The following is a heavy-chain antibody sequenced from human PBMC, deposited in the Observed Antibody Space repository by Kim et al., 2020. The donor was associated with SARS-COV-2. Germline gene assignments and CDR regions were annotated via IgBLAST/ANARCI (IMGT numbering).Heavy chain of an antibody. CDR1: GGSFSGYY. D-gene: IGHD6-13*01. Sequence: SETLSLTCAVYGGSFSGYYWSWIRQPPGKGLEWIGEINHSGSTNYNPSLKSRVTISVDTSKNQFSLKLSSVTAADTAVYYCARRGALSSSESYTYYYYGMDVWGQGTTVTVSS. V-gene: IGHV4-34*01. CDR2: INHSGST. J-gene: IGHJ6*02. CDR3: ARRGALSSSESYTYYYYGMDV.